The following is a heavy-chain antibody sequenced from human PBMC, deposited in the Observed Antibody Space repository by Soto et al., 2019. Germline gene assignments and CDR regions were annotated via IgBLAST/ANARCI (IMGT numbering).Heavy chain of an antibody. J-gene: IGHJ3*02. Sequence: QVQLQQWGAGLLKPSETLSLTCAVYGGSFSGYYWSWIRQPPGKGLEWIGEINHSGSTNYNPSLKSRVTISVDTSNNQFSLKLSSVTAADTAVYYCATRPVTGSYAFDIWGQGTMVTVSS. V-gene: IGHV4-34*01. CDR2: INHSGST. CDR1: GGSFSGYY. CDR3: ATRPVTGSYAFDI. D-gene: IGHD2-15*01.